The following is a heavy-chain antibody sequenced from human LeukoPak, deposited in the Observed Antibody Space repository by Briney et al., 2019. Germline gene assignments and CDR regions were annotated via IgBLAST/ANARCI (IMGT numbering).Heavy chain of an antibody. J-gene: IGHJ6*03. D-gene: IGHD2-8*01. CDR1: RFTFSSYG. Sequence: GSLRLSRAASRFTFSSYGMHWVRQAPAKGLLWVAYIQYDGSNQQYADSVKGRFSISRDSSKNILYLQMNSLRAEDTAVYYCAKDRCSNGVGCYYYYMDVWGKGTTVTISS. CDR2: IQYDGSNQ. V-gene: IGHV3-30*02. CDR3: AKDRCSNGVGCYYYYMDV.